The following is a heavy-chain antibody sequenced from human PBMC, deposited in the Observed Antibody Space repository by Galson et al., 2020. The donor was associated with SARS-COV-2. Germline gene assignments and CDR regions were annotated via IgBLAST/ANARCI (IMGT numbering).Heavy chain of an antibody. CDR1: GFTFSNYW. CDR2: IDADGSDK. V-gene: IGHV3-7*01. Sequence: QLGESLKISCAASGFTFSNYWMHWVRQAPGKGLECVANIDADGSDKYYVDSVKGRFTISRDNGKNSLCLQMNSLRAEDTAMYYCALDFGWGVPDHWGQGTLVTVSS. CDR3: ALDFGWGVPDH. J-gene: IGHJ4*02. D-gene: IGHD3-10*01.